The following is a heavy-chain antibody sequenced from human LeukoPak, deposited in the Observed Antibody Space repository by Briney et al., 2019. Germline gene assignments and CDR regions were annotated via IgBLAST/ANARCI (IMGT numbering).Heavy chain of an antibody. J-gene: IGHJ4*02. CDR2: ISSPGAST. CDR3: PILDRGSAGTDY. Sequence: GGSLRLSCAASGFTFTNYAMSWVRLAPGKGLEWVSAISSPGASTYYADSVKGRFTISRDNSKNTLYLQMNSLRAEDTAVYYCPILDRGSAGTDYWGQGTLVSVSS. CDR1: GFTFTNYA. V-gene: IGHV3-23*01. D-gene: IGHD6-19*01.